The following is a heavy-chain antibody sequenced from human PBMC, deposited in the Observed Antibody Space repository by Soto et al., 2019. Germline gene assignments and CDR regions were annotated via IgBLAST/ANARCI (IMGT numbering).Heavy chain of an antibody. V-gene: IGHV1-18*01. D-gene: IGHD2-15*01. CDR3: ARYDCSGGSCYLGDY. Sequence: QVQLVQSGAEVKKPGASVKVSCKASGYTFTSYGISWVRQAPGQGLEWMGWISAYNGNTNYAQKLQGRVTMTTDTSTSTAYMELRSLSSDDTAVYYCARYDCSGGSCYLGDYWGQGTLVTVSS. J-gene: IGHJ4*02. CDR2: ISAYNGNT. CDR1: GYTFTSYG.